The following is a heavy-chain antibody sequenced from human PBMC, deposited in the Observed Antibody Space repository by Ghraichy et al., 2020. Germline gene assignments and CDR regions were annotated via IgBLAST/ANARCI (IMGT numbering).Heavy chain of an antibody. CDR2: ISAGGTTT. CDR1: GFSFSNYV. J-gene: IGHJ5*02. V-gene: IGHV3-23*01. CDR3: AKAWGNCSGGTCPSYNWFDP. D-gene: IGHD2-15*01. Sequence: LSLTCAASGFSFSNYVLTWVRQALGKGLEWVSTISAGGTTTYYADSVKGRFTISRDNSQNTLYLQMNSLRVEDTAVYYCAKAWGNCSGGTCPSYNWFDPWGQGTLVTVSS.